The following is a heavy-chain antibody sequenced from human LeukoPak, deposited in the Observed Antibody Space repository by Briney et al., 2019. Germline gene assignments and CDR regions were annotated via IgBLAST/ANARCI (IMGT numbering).Heavy chain of an antibody. Sequence: GRSLRLSCAASGFTFSSYGMHWVRQAPGKGLEWVAVISYDGSNKYYADSVKGRFTISRDNSKNTLYLQMSSLRAEDTAVYYCAKELTEDSSGWYYFDYWGQGTLVTVSS. CDR1: GFTFSSYG. D-gene: IGHD6-19*01. V-gene: IGHV3-30*18. J-gene: IGHJ4*02. CDR2: ISYDGSNK. CDR3: AKELTEDSSGWYYFDY.